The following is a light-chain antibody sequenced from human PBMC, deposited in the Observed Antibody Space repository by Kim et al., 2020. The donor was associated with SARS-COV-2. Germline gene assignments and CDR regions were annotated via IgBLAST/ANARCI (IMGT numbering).Light chain of an antibody. Sequence: SPGAGATLSCRASQSVSRDCLAWYQQKPGQTPRLFIYGASNRATGISDRFSGSGSGTDFTLTISRLEPEDSAVYYCQQYGSSPLTFGGGTKVEIK. V-gene: IGKV3-20*01. CDR2: GAS. J-gene: IGKJ4*01. CDR1: QSVSRDC. CDR3: QQYGSSPLT.